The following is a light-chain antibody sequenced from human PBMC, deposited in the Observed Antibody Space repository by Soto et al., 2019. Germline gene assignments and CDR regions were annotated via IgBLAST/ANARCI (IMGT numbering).Light chain of an antibody. CDR1: QSITTY. V-gene: IGKV1-39*01. Sequence: DIQMTQSPASLSASVGDRVTITCRASQSITTYLNWYRQKPGKAPKLLIYAASSLQSGVPSRFSGSGPETEFTLSISSLQPEDFATYFCQQIYSAPLTFGGGTKVAIK. CDR3: QQIYSAPLT. CDR2: AAS. J-gene: IGKJ4*01.